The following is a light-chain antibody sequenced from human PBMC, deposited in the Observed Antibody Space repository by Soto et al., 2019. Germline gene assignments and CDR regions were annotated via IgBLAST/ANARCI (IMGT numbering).Light chain of an antibody. CDR1: QSINNW. Sequence: DIQMTHSPSSLSAYVLYRVAITFRSSQSINNWLAWYQQKPGKAPNLLIYKASSLESGVPLRFSGSGSGTEFTLTISSLQPDDFATYYCKQCHRYLKFGQGTKVDIK. V-gene: IGKV1-5*03. CDR2: KAS. J-gene: IGKJ1*01. CDR3: KQCHRYLK.